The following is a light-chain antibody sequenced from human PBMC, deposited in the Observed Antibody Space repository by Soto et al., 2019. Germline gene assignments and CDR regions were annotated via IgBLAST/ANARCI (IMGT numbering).Light chain of an antibody. CDR2: AAS. CDR1: QAISNS. CDR3: QKYFSAPWT. Sequence: DIQMTQSPSSLSASVGDRVTITCRASQAISNSLAWYQQRPGNAPKLLIYAASTLQSGVPSRFSGSGSGTDFTLTISGLQPEDVATYYCQKYFSAPWTFGQGTKVEIK. J-gene: IGKJ1*01. V-gene: IGKV1-27*01.